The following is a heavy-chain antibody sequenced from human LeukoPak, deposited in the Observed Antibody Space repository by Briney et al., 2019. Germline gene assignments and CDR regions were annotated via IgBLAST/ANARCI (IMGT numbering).Heavy chain of an antibody. J-gene: IGHJ3*02. CDR1: GGSFSGYY. CDR2: INHSGST. CDR3: ARYLPLTDAFDI. Sequence: SETLSLTCAVYGGSFSGYYWSWIRQPPGKGLEWIGEINHSGSTNYNPSLKSRDTISVDTSKNQFSLKLSSVTAADTAVYYCARYLPLTDAFDIWGQGTMVTVSS. V-gene: IGHV4-34*01.